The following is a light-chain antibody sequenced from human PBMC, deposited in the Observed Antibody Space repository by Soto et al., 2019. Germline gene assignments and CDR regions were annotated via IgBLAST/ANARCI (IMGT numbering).Light chain of an antibody. CDR3: YSYAGDSLYV. CDR1: SSDVGSYDL. J-gene: IGLJ1*01. CDR2: EGT. V-gene: IGLV2-23*01. Sequence: QAVLTQPASVSGSPGQAITSSCTGTSSDVGSYDLVSWYQHHPGKVPKLMVYEGTKRPSGVSDRFSGSKSGNTASLTISWLQAEDEADYYCYSYAGDSLYVFGPGTKLTVL.